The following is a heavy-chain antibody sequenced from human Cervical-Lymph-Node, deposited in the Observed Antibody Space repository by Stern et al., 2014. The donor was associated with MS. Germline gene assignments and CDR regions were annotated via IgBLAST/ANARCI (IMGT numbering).Heavy chain of an antibody. J-gene: IGHJ5*02. CDR2: FDPEDGET. CDR3: ATARYDYVWGSYRKHNWFDP. CDR1: GYTLTELS. Sequence: VQLVESGAEVKKPGASVKVSCKVSGYTLTELSMHWVRQAPGKGLEWMGGFDPEDGETIYAQKFQGRVTMTEDTSTDTAYMELSSLRSEDTAVYYCATARYDYVWGSYRKHNWFDPWGQGTLVTVSS. D-gene: IGHD3-16*02. V-gene: IGHV1-24*01.